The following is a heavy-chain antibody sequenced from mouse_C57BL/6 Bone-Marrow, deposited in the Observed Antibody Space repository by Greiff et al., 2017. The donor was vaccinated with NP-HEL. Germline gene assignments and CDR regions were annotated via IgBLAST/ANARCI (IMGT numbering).Heavy chain of an antibody. J-gene: IGHJ2*01. V-gene: IGHV1-9*01. CDR3: AGAGYYSNFDY. Sequence: VQLQQSGAELMKPGASVTLSCTATGYTFTGYWIEWVMQRPGHGLEWIGGILPGSGSTNYNENLKGKATFTADTSSNQAFLQLRCLTTDDAAIYCCAGAGYYSNFDYWGKGTTLTVSS. CDR1: GYTFTGYW. CDR2: ILPGSGST. D-gene: IGHD2-5*01.